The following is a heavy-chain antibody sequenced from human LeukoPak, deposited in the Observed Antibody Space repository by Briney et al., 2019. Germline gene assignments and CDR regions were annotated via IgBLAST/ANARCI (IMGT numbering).Heavy chain of an antibody. CDR1: GFTFSNHG. CDR2: IWYSGNNK. Sequence: GGSLRLSCEASGFTFSNHGMHWVRQAPGKGPEWVALIWYSGNNKYYGDSVKGRFTISKDNSKNTVYLQMNSLRAEDTGVYYCAREFSGCDYWGQGTLVTVSS. D-gene: IGHD6-19*01. J-gene: IGHJ4*02. V-gene: IGHV3-33*01. CDR3: AREFSGCDY.